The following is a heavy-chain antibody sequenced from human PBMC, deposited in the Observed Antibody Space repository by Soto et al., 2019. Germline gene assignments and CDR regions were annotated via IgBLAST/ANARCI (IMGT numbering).Heavy chain of an antibody. Sequence: GGSLRLSCAASGFTFSSYSMNWVRQAPGKGLEWVSSIRSSSSYIYYADSVKGRFTISRDNAKNSLYLQMNSLRAEDTAVYYCEKVYYYFSGSYYPRYYFAYWGQGTLVTVSS. CDR1: GFTFSSYS. D-gene: IGHD3-10*01. CDR3: EKVYYYFSGSYYPRYYFAY. CDR2: IRSSSSYI. J-gene: IGHJ4*02. V-gene: IGHV3-21*01.